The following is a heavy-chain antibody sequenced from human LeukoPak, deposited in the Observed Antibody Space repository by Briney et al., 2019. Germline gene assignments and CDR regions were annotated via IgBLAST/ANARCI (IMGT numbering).Heavy chain of an antibody. CDR1: GGSISSYY. CDR2: IYTSGST. D-gene: IGHD3-10*01. Sequence: PSETLSLTCTVSGGSISSYYWSWLRQPAGKGLEWIGRIYTSGSTNYNPSLKSRVTMSVDTSKNQFSLKLSSVTAADTAVYYCARVVEHYYGSGERSDWFDPWGQGTLVTVSS. V-gene: IGHV4-4*07. J-gene: IGHJ5*02. CDR3: ARVVEHYYGSGERSDWFDP.